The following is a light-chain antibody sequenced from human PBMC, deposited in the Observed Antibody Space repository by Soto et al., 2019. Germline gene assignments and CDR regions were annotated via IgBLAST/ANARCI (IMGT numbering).Light chain of an antibody. CDR1: QSVSSW. V-gene: IGKV1-5*01. J-gene: IGKJ1*01. Sequence: IQMTQSPCTLSASVGDRVSITCRASQSVSSWLAWYQQKPGKAPKLLIYDASGLESGVPSRFSGSGSGTEFTLTISSLQPDDFATYYCQQYNSYSQTFGQGTKVDIK. CDR3: QQYNSYSQT. CDR2: DAS.